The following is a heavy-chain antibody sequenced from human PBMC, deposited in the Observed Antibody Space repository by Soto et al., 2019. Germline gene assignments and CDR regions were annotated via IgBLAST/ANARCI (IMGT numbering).Heavy chain of an antibody. CDR1: GYTFTSYG. D-gene: IGHD3-9*01. CDR3: ARDLWYYDILTGYYRAHFDY. V-gene: IGHV1-18*01. J-gene: IGHJ4*02. CDR2: ISAYNGNT. Sequence: QVQLVQSGAEVKKPGASVKVSCKASGYTFTSYGISWVRQAPGQGLEWMGWISAYNGNTNYAQKLQGRVTMTTDTFTSTAYMELRSLRSDDTAVYYCARDLWYYDILTGYYRAHFDYWGQGTLVTVSS.